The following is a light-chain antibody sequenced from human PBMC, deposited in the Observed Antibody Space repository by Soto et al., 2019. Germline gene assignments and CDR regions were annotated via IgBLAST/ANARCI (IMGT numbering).Light chain of an antibody. Sequence: EIVLTQSLGTLPLSPGERATLSCRASQSVSSSSLAWYQQKPGQAPRLLIYRASSRTTGIPDRFGGRGSGPDFTLTISRLETEHFAGYYGPQYGRSPPITSGPGTKVDIE. CDR3: PQYGRSPPIT. J-gene: IGKJ3*01. CDR2: RAS. V-gene: IGKV3-20*01. CDR1: QSVSSSS.